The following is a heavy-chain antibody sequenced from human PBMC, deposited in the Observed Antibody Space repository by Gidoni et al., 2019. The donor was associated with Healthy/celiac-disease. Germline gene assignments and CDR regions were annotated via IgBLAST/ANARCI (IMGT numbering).Heavy chain of an antibody. CDR3: ARGRPRWYYYDSSGALIDY. CDR1: GGSFSGYY. D-gene: IGHD3-22*01. V-gene: IGHV4-34*01. J-gene: IGHJ4*02. Sequence: QVQLQQWGAGLLKPSETLSLTCAVYGGSFSGYYWSWIRQPPGKGLEWIGEINHSGSTNYNPSLKSRVTISVDTSKNQFSLKLSSVTAADTAVYYCARGRPRWYYYDSSGALIDYWGQGTLVTVSS. CDR2: INHSGST.